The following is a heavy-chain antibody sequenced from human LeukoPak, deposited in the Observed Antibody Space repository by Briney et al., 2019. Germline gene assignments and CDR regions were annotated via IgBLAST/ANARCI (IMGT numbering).Heavy chain of an antibody. CDR2: FDPEDGET. J-gene: IGHJ4*02. Sequence: ASVKVSSKVSGYTLTELSMHWVRRAPGKGLEWMGGFDPEDGETIYAQKFQGRVTMTEDTSTDTACMELSSLRSEDTAVYYCATAGASRTYSSGWLDYWGQGTLVTVSS. CDR1: GYTLTELS. V-gene: IGHV1-24*01. CDR3: ATAGASRTYSSGWLDY. D-gene: IGHD6-19*01.